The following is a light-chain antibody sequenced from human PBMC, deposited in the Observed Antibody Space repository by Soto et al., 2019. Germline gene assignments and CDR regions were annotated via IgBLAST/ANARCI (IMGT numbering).Light chain of an antibody. CDR2: DVS. V-gene: IGLV2-14*01. J-gene: IGLJ1*01. Sequence: QSALAQPASMSGSPGQSVTISCAGTSNDSGGYNYVSWYQHHPGTAPKLIIYDVSSRPSGVSHRFSASKSGNTASLTISGLQAEDEADYYCSSFSVASPLFGTGTKVTVL. CDR1: SNDSGGYNY. CDR3: SSFSVASPL.